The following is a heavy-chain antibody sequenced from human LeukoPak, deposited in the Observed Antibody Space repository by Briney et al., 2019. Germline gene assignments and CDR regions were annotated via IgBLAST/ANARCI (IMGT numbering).Heavy chain of an antibody. CDR3: ARNDYGSGMGY. D-gene: IGHD3-10*01. CDR2: INPNSGGT. J-gene: IGHJ4*02. CDR1: GYTFTGYY. V-gene: IGHV1-2*02. Sequence: ASVKVSCKASGYTFTGYYMHWVRQAPGQGLEWMGWINPNSGGTNHAQKFQGRVTMTRDTSISTAYMELNRLRSDDTAVYYCARNDYGSGMGYWGQGTLVTVSS.